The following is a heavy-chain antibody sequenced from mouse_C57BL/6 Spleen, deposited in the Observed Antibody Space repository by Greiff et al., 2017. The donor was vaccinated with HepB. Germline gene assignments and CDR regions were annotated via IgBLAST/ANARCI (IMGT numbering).Heavy chain of an antibody. V-gene: IGHV1-64*01. D-gene: IGHD4-1*01. Sequence: QVQLQQPGAELVKPGASVKLSCKASGYTFTSYWMHWVKQRPGQGLEWIGMIHPNSGSTKYNEKFKSKATLTVDKSSSTAYMQLSSLTSEDSAVYYCARPRPLGRDYFDYWGQGTTLTVSS. CDR3: ARPRPLGRDYFDY. J-gene: IGHJ2*01. CDR2: IHPNSGST. CDR1: GYTFTSYW.